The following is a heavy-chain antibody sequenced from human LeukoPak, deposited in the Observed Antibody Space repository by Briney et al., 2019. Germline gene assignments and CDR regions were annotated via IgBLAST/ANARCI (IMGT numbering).Heavy chain of an antibody. V-gene: IGHV3-23*01. CDR1: GFTFSSYG. D-gene: IGHD2-15*01. J-gene: IGHJ4*02. Sequence: GGSLRLSCAASGFTFSSYGMSWVRQAPGKGLEWVSAISGSGGSTYYADSVKGRFIISRDNSKNTLYLQMNSLRAEDTAVYYCAKFAPRYCSGGSCHPFDYWGQGTLVTVSS. CDR2: ISGSGGST. CDR3: AKFAPRYCSGGSCHPFDY.